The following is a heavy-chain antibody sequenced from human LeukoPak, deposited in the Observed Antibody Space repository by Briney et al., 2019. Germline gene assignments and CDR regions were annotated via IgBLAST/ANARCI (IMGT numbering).Heavy chain of an antibody. CDR3: ARGVNSQGTAMVLFDS. CDR1: GYTFTNHD. D-gene: IGHD5-18*01. V-gene: IGHV1-8*01. J-gene: IGHJ4*02. CDR2: MNPKSGNT. Sequence: ASVKVSCKASGYTFTNHDINWVRQASGQGLEWMEWMNPKSGNTGYLQKFQGRVTMTRDTSMSTAFMELSSLTSEDTAVYYCARGVNSQGTAMVLFDSWGQGSLVTVSA.